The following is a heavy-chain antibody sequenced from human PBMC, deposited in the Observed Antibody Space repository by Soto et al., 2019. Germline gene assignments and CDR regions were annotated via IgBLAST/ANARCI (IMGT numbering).Heavy chain of an antibody. CDR2: INHSGST. V-gene: IGHV4-34*01. J-gene: IGHJ6*04. D-gene: IGHD3-10*01. CDR1: GGSFSVYY. Sequence: SETLSLTCAVYGGSFSVYYWSWIRQPPGKGLEWIGEINHSGSTNYNPSLKSRVTISVDTSKNQFSLKLSSVTAADTAVYYCAKRNYYGSGSRDVWGKGTTVTVSS. CDR3: AKRNYYGSGSRDV.